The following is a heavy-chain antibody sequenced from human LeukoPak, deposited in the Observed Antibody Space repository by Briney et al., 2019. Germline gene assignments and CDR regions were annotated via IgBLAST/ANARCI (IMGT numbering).Heavy chain of an antibody. CDR3: ARDLGIAAAGTNGDY. V-gene: IGHV3-30*02. J-gene: IGHJ4*02. Sequence: GGSLRLSCAASGFTFSSYGMHWVRQAPGKGLEWVAFIRYDGSNKYYADSVKGRFTISRDNAKNSLYLQMNSLRAEDTAVYYCARDLGIAAAGTNGDYWGQGTLVTVSS. CDR1: GFTFSSYG. CDR2: IRYDGSNK. D-gene: IGHD6-13*01.